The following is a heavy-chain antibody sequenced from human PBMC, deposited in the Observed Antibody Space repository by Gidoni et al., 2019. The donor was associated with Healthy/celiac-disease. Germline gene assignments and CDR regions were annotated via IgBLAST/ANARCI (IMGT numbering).Heavy chain of an antibody. D-gene: IGHD1-26*01. CDR3: ARGREIVGATLDAFDI. J-gene: IGHJ3*02. V-gene: IGHV1-18*01. Sequence: YNGNTNYAQKLQGRVTMTTDTSTSTAYMELRSLRSDDTAVYYCARGREIVGATLDAFDIWGQGTMVTVSS. CDR2: YNGNT.